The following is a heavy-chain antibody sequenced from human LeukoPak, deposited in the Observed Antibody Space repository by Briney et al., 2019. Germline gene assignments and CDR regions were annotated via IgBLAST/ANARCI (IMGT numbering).Heavy chain of an antibody. J-gene: IGHJ3*02. V-gene: IGHV4-59*06. CDR2: IYYSGST. D-gene: IGHD6-19*01. Sequence: SETLSLTCTVSGGSISSYYWSWIRQPPGKGLEWIGYIYYSGSTYYSPSLKSRVTISVDTSKNQFSLKLSSVTAADTAVYYCAREFHSSGWYWAFDIWGQGTMVTVSS. CDR3: AREFHSSGWYWAFDI. CDR1: GGSISSYY.